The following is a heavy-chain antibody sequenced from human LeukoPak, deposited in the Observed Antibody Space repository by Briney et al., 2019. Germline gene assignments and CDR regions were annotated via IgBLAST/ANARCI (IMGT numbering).Heavy chain of an antibody. D-gene: IGHD1-26*01. CDR3: AREPLSGGYSVDY. V-gene: IGHV1-69*04. CDR1: GGTFSSYA. Sequence: ASVKVSCKASGGTFSSYAISWVRQAPGRGLEWMGSIIPILGIANYAQKFQGRVTITADKSTSTAYMELSSLRSEDTAVYYCAREPLSGGYSVDYWGQGTLVTVSS. CDR2: IIPILGIA. J-gene: IGHJ4*02.